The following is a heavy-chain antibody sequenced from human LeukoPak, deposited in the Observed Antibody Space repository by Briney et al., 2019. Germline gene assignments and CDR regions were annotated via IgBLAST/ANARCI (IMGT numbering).Heavy chain of an antibody. D-gene: IGHD6-13*01. CDR1: GFTFSSYS. V-gene: IGHV3-48*04. Sequence: GGSLRLSCAASGFTFSSYSMNWVRQAPGEGLEWVSYISTSGSTTLYAESVKGRFTISRDNAKNSLYLHMNNLRSEDTAVYYCAGSSWYKLDYWGQGILVTVSS. CDR3: AGSSWYKLDY. J-gene: IGHJ4*02. CDR2: ISTSGSTT.